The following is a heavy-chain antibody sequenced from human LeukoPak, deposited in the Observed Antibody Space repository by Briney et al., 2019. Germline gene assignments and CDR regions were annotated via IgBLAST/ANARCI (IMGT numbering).Heavy chain of an antibody. Sequence: GASVKVSCKASGYTFTSYDINWVRQATGQGLEWMGWMNPNSGNTGYAQKFQGRVTMTRNTSISTAYMELSSLRSEDTAVYYCAREDYRGDKLYYDYYMDVWGKGTTVTISS. V-gene: IGHV1-8*01. CDR1: GYTFTSYD. D-gene: IGHD5-12*01. CDR3: AREDYRGDKLYYDYYMDV. J-gene: IGHJ6*03. CDR2: MNPNSGNT.